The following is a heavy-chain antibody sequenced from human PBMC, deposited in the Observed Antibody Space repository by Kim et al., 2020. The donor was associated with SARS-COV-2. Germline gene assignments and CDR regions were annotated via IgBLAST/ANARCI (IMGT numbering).Heavy chain of an antibody. Sequence: SETLSLTCTVSGGSISSSSYYWGWIRQPPGKGLEWIGSIYYSGSTYYNPSLKSRVTISVDTSKNQFSLKLSSVTAADTAVYYCARLFRPKRNYYDSSGAIDYWGQGTLVTVSS. J-gene: IGHJ4*02. V-gene: IGHV4-39*01. D-gene: IGHD3-22*01. CDR1: GGSISSSSYY. CDR2: IYYSGST. CDR3: ARLFRPKRNYYDSSGAIDY.